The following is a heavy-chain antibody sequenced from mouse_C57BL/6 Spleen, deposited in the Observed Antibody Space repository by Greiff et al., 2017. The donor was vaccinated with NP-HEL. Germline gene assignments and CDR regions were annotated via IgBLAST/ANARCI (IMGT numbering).Heavy chain of an antibody. CDR2: ISDGGSYT. D-gene: IGHD2-3*01. CDR3: AREDDGYYEAWFAY. Sequence: EVKLMESGGGLVKPGGSLKLSCAASGFTFSSYAMSWVRQTPEKRLEWVATISDGGSYTYYPDNVKGRFTISRDNAKNNLYLQMSHLKSEDTAMYYCAREDDGYYEAWFAYWGQGTLVTVSA. V-gene: IGHV5-4*01. J-gene: IGHJ3*01. CDR1: GFTFSSYA.